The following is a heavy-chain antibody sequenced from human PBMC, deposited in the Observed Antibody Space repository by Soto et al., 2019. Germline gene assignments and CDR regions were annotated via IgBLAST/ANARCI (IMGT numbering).Heavy chain of an antibody. D-gene: IGHD6-13*01. J-gene: IGHJ6*02. CDR2: ISYDGSNK. CDR3: AKEASDSSSWNRYNWNDSYGMDV. V-gene: IGHV3-30*18. Sequence: QVQLVESGGGVVQPGRSLRLSCAASGFTFSSYGMHWVRQAPGKGLEWVAVISYDGSNKYYADSVKARFTISRDNSKNTLYLQMNSLRAEDTAVYYCAKEASDSSSWNRYNWNDSYGMDVWGQGTTVTVSS. CDR1: GFTFSSYG.